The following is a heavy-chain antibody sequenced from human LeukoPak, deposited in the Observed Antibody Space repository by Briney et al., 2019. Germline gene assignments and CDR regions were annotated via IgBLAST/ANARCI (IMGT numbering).Heavy chain of an antibody. CDR1: GFTFSSYS. J-gene: IGHJ4*02. CDR3: ARGILSGLDY. D-gene: IGHD2/OR15-2a*01. CDR2: ISSSSSTI. V-gene: IGHV3-48*02. Sequence: GGSLRLSCAASGFTFSSYSMNWVRQAPGKGLEWVSYISSSSSTIYYAGSVKGRFTISRDNAKNSLYLQMNSLRDEDTAVYYCARGILSGLDYWAREPWSPSPQ.